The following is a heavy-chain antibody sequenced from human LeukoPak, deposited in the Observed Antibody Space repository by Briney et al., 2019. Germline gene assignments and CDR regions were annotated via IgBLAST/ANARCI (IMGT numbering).Heavy chain of an antibody. D-gene: IGHD6-13*01. V-gene: IGHV4-59*01. J-gene: IGHJ1*01. CDR3: ARWGIPAALSYFQH. CDR1: GGSISSDY. Sequence: KPSETLSLSCTVTGGSISSDYWSWIRQPPGKGLEWIGYIYYSGTTNYNPSLKSRVTISVDTSKNQFSLKLSSVTAADTAVYYCARWGIPAALSYFQHWGQGTLVTVSS. CDR2: IYYSGTT.